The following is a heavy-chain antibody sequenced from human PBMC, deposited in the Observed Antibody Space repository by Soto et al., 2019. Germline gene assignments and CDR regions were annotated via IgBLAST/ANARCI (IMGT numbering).Heavy chain of an antibody. CDR2: ISHDGRNQ. CDR3: TTSDFTSYPGLD. J-gene: IGHJ4*02. Sequence: QVHVVESGGGVVQPGKSLRLSCPGSGFSFTSYGMHWVRQSPGKGLEWVAVISHDGRNQYYGESVRGRFTISRDNSNNSLLLQMNSLRIQESCLYYCTTSDFTSYPGLDWGKGAQVTVSS. V-gene: IGHV3-30*03. CDR1: GFSFTSYG.